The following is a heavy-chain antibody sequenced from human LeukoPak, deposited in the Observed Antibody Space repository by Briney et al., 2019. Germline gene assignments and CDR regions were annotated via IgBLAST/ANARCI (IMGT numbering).Heavy chain of an antibody. CDR2: ISSSSSYI. CDR1: GFTFSSYS. V-gene: IGHV3-21*04. CDR3: AKDMKAYSGYDWAPDY. J-gene: IGHJ4*02. D-gene: IGHD5-12*01. Sequence: GGSLRLSCAASGFTFSSYSMNWVRQAPGKGLEWVSSISSSSSYIYYADSVKGRFTISRDNAKNSLYLQMNSLRAEDTALYYCAKDMKAYSGYDWAPDYWGQGTLVTVSS.